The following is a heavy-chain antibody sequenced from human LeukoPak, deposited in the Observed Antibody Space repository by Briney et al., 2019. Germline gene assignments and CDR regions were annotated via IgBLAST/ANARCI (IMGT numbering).Heavy chain of an antibody. Sequence: HPGGSLRLSCAASGFTVSSNYMSWVRQAPGKGLEWVSVIYSGGSTYYADSVKGRFTISRDNSKNTLYLQMNSLRAEDTAVYYCARGPDYSNFFDYWGQGTLVTVSS. CDR1: GFTVSSNY. J-gene: IGHJ4*02. V-gene: IGHV3-53*01. CDR2: IYSGGST. D-gene: IGHD4-11*01. CDR3: ARGPDYSNFFDY.